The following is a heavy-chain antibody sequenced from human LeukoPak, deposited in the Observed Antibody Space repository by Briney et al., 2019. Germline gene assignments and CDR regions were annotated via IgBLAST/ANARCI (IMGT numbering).Heavy chain of an antibody. CDR2: ISAYNGNT. CDR1: GYTFTSNG. CDR3: ARLWIAVASKLISFDY. V-gene: IGHV1-18*01. D-gene: IGHD6-19*01. J-gene: IGHJ4*02. Sequence: ASVKVSRKASGYTFTSNGITWVRQAPRQGLEWMGWISAYNGNTNYAQKLQGRVTMTTDTSTSTAYMELRSLRSDDTAVYYCARLWIAVASKLISFDYWGQGTLVTVSS.